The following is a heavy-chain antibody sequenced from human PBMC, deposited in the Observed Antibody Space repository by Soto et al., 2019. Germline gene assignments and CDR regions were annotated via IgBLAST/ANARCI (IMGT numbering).Heavy chain of an antibody. CDR1: GGTFSSYA. V-gene: IGHV1-69*06. D-gene: IGHD2-2*01. Sequence: SVKVSCKASGGTFSSYAISWVRQAPGQGLEWMGGIIPIFGTANYAQKFQGRVTITADKSTSTAYMELSSLRSEDTAVYYCARDRRYCSSTSCYAGHDNWFDTWGQGNLVTVSS. CDR3: ARDRRYCSSTSCYAGHDNWFDT. CDR2: IIPIFGTA. J-gene: IGHJ5*02.